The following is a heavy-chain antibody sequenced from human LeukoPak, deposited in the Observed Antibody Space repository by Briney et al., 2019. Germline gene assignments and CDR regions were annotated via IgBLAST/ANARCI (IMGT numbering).Heavy chain of an antibody. CDR3: ARGGYSSGWSLDY. V-gene: IGHV1-46*01. Sequence: ASVKVSCKASGYTFTSYYMHWVRQAPGQALEWMGIINPSGGSTSHAQNFQGRVSMTRDTSTSTVYMELSSLRSEDTAVYYCARGGYSSGWSLDYWGQGTLVTVSS. J-gene: IGHJ4*02. CDR2: INPSGGST. CDR1: GYTFTSYY. D-gene: IGHD6-19*01.